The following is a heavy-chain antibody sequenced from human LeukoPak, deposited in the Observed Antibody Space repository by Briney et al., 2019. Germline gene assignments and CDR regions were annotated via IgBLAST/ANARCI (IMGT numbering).Heavy chain of an antibody. CDR3: AKWGEYDVAPGYYFSEY. D-gene: IGHD3-9*01. J-gene: IGHJ4*02. CDR1: GFTFSNYA. V-gene: IGHV3-23*01. Sequence: PGGSLRLSCAASGFTFSNYAMSWGRQAPGEGLECVSAITGSGGDTYYVDSVKGRFAISRDNSMNTLYLQMTRLRAEETAVYYCAKWGEYDVAPGYYFSEYWVRGNLVTVCS. CDR2: ITGSGGDT.